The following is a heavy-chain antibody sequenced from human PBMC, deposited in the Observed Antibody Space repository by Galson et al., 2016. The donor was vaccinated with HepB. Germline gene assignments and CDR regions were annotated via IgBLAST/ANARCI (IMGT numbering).Heavy chain of an antibody. Sequence: SLRLSCAASGFTFSSYSMDWVRQAPGKGLEWVSSIGTTTSDIYYADSVKGRFTISRDNAKHSLYLQMNSLRAEDTAVSYCAREAKGYHSVWGSYRNNWFDSWGQGILVTVSS. CDR1: GFTFSSYS. V-gene: IGHV3-21*06. J-gene: IGHJ5*01. CDR2: IGTTTSDI. CDR3: AREAKGYHSVWGSYRNNWFDS. D-gene: IGHD3-16*02.